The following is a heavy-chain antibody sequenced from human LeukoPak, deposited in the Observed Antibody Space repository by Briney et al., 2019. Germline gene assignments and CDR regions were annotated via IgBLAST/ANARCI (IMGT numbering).Heavy chain of an antibody. Sequence: GGSLRLSCAASGFTVSSNYMSWVRQAPGSGLEWVSLTYSDGITYYADSVKGRFTISRDNSKNTLYLQMSSLRAEDTAVYYCASTKGNYYNPFDYWGQGTLVTVSS. CDR1: GFTVSSNY. CDR2: TYSDGIT. CDR3: ASTKGNYYNPFDY. D-gene: IGHD3-10*01. V-gene: IGHV3-53*01. J-gene: IGHJ4*02.